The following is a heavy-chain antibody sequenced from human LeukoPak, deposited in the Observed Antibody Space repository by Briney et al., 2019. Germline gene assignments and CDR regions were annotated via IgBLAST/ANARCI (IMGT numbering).Heavy chain of an antibody. D-gene: IGHD2-21*02. V-gene: IGHV3-23*01. CDR1: GFTFSDYY. CDR3: AKSHHVTAIDY. CDR2: ISGSGGST. J-gene: IGHJ4*02. Sequence: EPGGSLRLSCAASGFTFSDYYMSWIRQAPGKGLEWVSAISGSGGSTYYADSVKGRFTISRDNSKNTLYLQMNSLRAEDTAVYYCAKSHHVTAIDYWGQGTLVTVSS.